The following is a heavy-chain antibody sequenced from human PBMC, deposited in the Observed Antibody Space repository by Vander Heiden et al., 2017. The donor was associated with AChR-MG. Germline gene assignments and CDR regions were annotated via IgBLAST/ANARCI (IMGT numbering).Heavy chain of an antibody. CDR1: GYTFTSYA. D-gene: IGHD6-13*01. Sequence: QVQLVQSGAEVTKPGASVKVSCKASGYTFTSYAINGLRQATGQGLEWMGWMKPNSGNTGYAQKFQGRVTMTRNTSRSTAYMELSSLRSDDTAVYYCARGIKRGIAAAGSWFDPWGQGTLVTVSS. CDR3: ARGIKRGIAAAGSWFDP. V-gene: IGHV1-8*01. CDR2: MKPNSGNT. J-gene: IGHJ5*02.